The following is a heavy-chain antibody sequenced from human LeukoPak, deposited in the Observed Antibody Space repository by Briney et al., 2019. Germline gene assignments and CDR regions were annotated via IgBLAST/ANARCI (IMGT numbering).Heavy chain of an antibody. Sequence: GGSLRLSCAASGFTFNNYAMSWVRQAPGKGLEWVSDISASGGSTDYADSVKGRFTISRDNSKNTLHLQMNSLRAEDTAIYYCAKSLSDSWRAQNEWGQGTLVTVSS. J-gene: IGHJ4*02. V-gene: IGHV3-23*01. CDR3: AKSLSDSWRAQNE. CDR1: GFTFNNYA. CDR2: ISASGGST. D-gene: IGHD1-1*01.